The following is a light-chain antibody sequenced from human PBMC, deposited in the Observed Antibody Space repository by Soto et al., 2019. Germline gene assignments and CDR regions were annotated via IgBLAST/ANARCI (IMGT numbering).Light chain of an antibody. CDR2: SNN. Sequence: QSVLTQPPSASGTPGQRVTISCSGSSSNIGSNTVSWYQQLPGTAPKLLIYSNNQRPSGVPDRFSGSKSGTSASLAISGRQSEDEADYYCAAWDDSLNGFVMFGGGTKLTVL. CDR3: AAWDDSLNGFVM. V-gene: IGLV1-44*01. CDR1: SSNIGSNT. J-gene: IGLJ3*02.